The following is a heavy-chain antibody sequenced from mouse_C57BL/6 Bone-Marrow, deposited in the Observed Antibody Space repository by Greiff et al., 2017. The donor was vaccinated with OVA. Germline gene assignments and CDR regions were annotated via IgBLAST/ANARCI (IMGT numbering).Heavy chain of an antibody. CDR3: ARLRLATDY. Sequence: QVQLQQSGAELARSGASVKLSCKASGYTFTSYGISWVKQRTGQGLEWIGEIYPRSGNTYYNEKFKGKATLTADKSSSTAYMELRSLTSGDSAVYFCARLRLATDYWGQGTTLTVSS. D-gene: IGHD1-1*01. CDR1: GYTFTSYG. CDR2: IYPRSGNT. J-gene: IGHJ2*01. V-gene: IGHV1-81*01.